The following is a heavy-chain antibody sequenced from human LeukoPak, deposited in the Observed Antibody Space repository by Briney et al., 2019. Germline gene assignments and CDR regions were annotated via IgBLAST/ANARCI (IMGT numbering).Heavy chain of an antibody. CDR1: GFTFSRYW. CDR2: IKQDGSEK. V-gene: IGHV3-7*01. J-gene: IGHJ3*02. Sequence: GGSLRLSCAASGFTFSRYWMSWVRQAPGKGLEWVANIKQDGSEKNYVDSVKGRFTISRDSAKNSLYLQMNSLRAEDTAVYYCAKDRLVGFGCSSTSCYDAFDIWGQGTMVTVSS. CDR3: AKDRLVGFGCSSTSCYDAFDI. D-gene: IGHD2-2*01.